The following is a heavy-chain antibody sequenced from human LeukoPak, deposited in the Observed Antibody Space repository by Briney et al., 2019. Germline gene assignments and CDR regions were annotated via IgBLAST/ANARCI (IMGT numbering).Heavy chain of an antibody. CDR2: IHYTGST. V-gene: IGHV4-61*03. J-gene: IGHJ4*02. D-gene: IGHD6-19*01. Sequence: SETLSLTCTVSGGSFSSGSYYWGWIRQPPGKGLGWIGYIHYTGSTNYNPSLKSRVTISIDTSKSHFSLRLSSVTAADTAVYYCARGIAVAGTSFGPVAYWGQGALVTVSS. CDR3: ARGIAVAGTSFGPVAY. CDR1: GGSFSSGSYY.